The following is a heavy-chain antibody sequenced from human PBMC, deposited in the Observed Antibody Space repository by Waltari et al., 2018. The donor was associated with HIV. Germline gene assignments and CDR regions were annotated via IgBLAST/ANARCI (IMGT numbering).Heavy chain of an antibody. CDR2: MFHSGST. CDR3: ARAQENSGGLAFQL. V-gene: IGHV4-38-2*02. D-gene: IGHD2-15*01. J-gene: IGHJ1*01. CDR1: GYAIRRGLY. Sequence: QVQLQESGPGLVRPSETLSLNCTVSGYAIRRGLYWAWLLRPRGKGLEWIGSMFHSGSTYYNPSLKSRVTMSIDVTKNRISLNLKSVTATDTALYYCARAQENSGGLAFQLWGLGTLVTVSS.